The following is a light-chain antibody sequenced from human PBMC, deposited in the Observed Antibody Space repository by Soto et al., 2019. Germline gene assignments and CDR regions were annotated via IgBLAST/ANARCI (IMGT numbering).Light chain of an antibody. Sequence: IQMTQSPSTLSASVGDRVTMTCRASQSISSWVAWYQQKPGKAPKLLIYDASSLESGVPSRFSGSGSGTEFTLTISSLQPDDFATYYCQQYNSYSPWTFGQGTKVEIK. J-gene: IGKJ1*01. CDR2: DAS. CDR3: QQYNSYSPWT. V-gene: IGKV1-5*01. CDR1: QSISSW.